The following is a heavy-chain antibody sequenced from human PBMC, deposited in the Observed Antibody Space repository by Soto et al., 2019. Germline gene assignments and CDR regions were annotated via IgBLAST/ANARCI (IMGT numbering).Heavy chain of an antibody. V-gene: IGHV1-58*01. D-gene: IGHD2-15*01. CDR2: IVVGSGNT. Sequence: ASVKVSCKASGFTFTSSAVQWVRQARGQRLEWIGWIVVGSGNTNYAQKFQERVTITRDMSTSTAYMELSSLRSEDTAVYYCAAXLVVAATPGYYYYYGMDVWGQGTTVTVS. J-gene: IGHJ6*02. CDR1: GFTFTSSA. CDR3: AAXLVVAATPGYYYYYGMDV.